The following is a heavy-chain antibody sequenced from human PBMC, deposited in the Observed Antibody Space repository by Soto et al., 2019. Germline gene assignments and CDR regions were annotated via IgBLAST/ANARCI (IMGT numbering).Heavy chain of an antibody. CDR1: GFTFSNYW. CDR3: ARDLGRTAAGYYYYYAMDV. J-gene: IGHJ6*02. V-gene: IGHV3-7*01. Sequence: GGSLRLSCAASGFTFSNYWMNWVRQAPGKGLEWVANIKQDGSEKYFVDSVKGRFTISRDNAKNSLYLQMNSLRAEDTAVYYCARDLGRTAAGYYYYYAMDVWGQGTTVTVSS. D-gene: IGHD2-2*01. CDR2: IKQDGSEK.